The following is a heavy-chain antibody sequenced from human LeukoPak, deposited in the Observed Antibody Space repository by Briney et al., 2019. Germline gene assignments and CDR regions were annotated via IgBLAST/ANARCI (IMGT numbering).Heavy chain of an antibody. CDR3: AREYGYSSSWDRYPIDY. Sequence: GGSLRLSCAASGFTFSSYVMHWVRQAPGKGLEWVAVISYDGSNKYYADSVKGRFTISRDNSKNTLYVQMNSLRAEDTAVYYCAREYGYSSSWDRYPIDYWGQGTLVTVSS. D-gene: IGHD6-13*01. J-gene: IGHJ4*02. CDR2: ISYDGSNK. V-gene: IGHV3-30-3*01. CDR1: GFTFSSYV.